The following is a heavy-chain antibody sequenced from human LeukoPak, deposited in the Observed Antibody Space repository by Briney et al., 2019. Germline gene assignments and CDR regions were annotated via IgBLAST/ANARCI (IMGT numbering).Heavy chain of an antibody. CDR1: GYTFTGYY. D-gene: IGHD6-13*01. Sequence: ASVEVSCKASGYTFTGYYMHWVRQAPGQGLEWMGWINPNSGGTNYAQKFQGRVTMTRDTSISTAYMELSRLRSDDTAVYYCAREVSSSWYWFDPWGQGTLVTVSS. CDR3: AREVSSSWYWFDP. J-gene: IGHJ5*02. V-gene: IGHV1-2*02. CDR2: INPNSGGT.